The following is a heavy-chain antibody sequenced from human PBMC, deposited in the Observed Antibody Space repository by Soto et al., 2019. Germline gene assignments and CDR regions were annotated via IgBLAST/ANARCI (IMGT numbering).Heavy chain of an antibody. CDR1: GGSISSSSYY. V-gene: IGHV4-39*01. D-gene: IGHD3-9*01. CDR3: ARLESYDILTGTSLNWFDP. CDR2: IYYSGST. Sequence: SETLSLTCTVSGGSISSSSYYWGWIRQPPGKGLEWIGSIYYSGSTYYNPSLKSRVTISVDTSKNQFSLKLSSVTAADTAVYYCARLESYDILTGTSLNWFDPWGQAPLVTVSS. J-gene: IGHJ5*02.